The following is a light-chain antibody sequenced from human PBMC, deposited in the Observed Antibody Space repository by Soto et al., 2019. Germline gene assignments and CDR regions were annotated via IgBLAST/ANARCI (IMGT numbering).Light chain of an antibody. CDR1: QSVSSSY. CDR2: GAS. CDR3: QQYGSSPTT. J-gene: IGKJ5*01. V-gene: IGKV3-20*01. Sequence: EIVLTHSPGTLSLSPGERATLSCRASQSVSSSYLAWYQQKPGQAPRLLIYGASSRATGIPDRFSGSGSGTDFTLTISRLEPEDFAGYYCQQYGSSPTTFGQGTRLEIK.